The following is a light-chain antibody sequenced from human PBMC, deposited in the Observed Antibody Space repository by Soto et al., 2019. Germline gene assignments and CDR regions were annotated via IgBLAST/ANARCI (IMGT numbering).Light chain of an antibody. J-gene: IGLJ3*02. CDR3: LLYYGGARV. CDR1: TGAVTSGYY. Sequence: QAVVTQEPSLTVSPGGTVTLTCASSTGAVTSGYYPNWFQQKPGQAPRALXXXXXNXXXXXXXXXSGSLLGGKAALTLSGXXXXXXXEYYCLLYYGGARVFGGGTKLTVL. CDR2: XXX. V-gene: IGLV7-43*01.